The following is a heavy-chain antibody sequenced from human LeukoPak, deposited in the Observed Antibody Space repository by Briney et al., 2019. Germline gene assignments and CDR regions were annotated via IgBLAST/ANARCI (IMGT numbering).Heavy chain of an antibody. V-gene: IGHV1-2*02. CDR3: ARESGSNTYYDFWSGYFSGPRGANWFDP. D-gene: IGHD3-3*01. CDR2: INPNSGGT. J-gene: IGHJ5*02. CDR1: GYTFTGYY. Sequence: ASVKVSCKASGYTFTGYYMHWVRQAPGQGLEWMGWINPNSGGTNYAQKFQGRVTMTRDTSISTAYMELSRLRSDDTAVYYCARESGSNTYYDFWSGYFSGPRGANWFDPWGQGTLVTVSS.